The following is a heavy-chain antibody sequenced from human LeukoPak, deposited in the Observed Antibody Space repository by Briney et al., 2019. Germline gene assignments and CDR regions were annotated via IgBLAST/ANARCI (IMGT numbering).Heavy chain of an antibody. V-gene: IGHV3-30*01. J-gene: IGHJ4*02. Sequence: GGSLRLSCAASGCTFSSYAMHWVRQAPGKGRESVSVKSYGGSNKYSADTVKDTFTISRDNPKNTLYLQMNSLKAEATAVYYCATSGYCILDYWGQGTLVTVSS. CDR1: GCTFSSYA. CDR3: ATSGYCILDY. D-gene: IGHD3-22*01. CDR2: KSYGGSNK.